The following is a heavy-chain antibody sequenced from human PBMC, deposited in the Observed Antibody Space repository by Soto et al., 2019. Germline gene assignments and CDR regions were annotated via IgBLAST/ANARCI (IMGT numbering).Heavy chain of an antibody. Sequence: QVQLVESGGGVVQPGRSLRLSCAASGFTFSSYAMHWVRQAPGTGLEWVAVISYDGSNKYYADSVKGRFTISRDNSKNAMYLQMNSLRAEDTAVYYCARVPSASGRAHFDYWGQGTLVTVS. J-gene: IGHJ4*02. V-gene: IGHV3-30-3*01. CDR2: ISYDGSNK. D-gene: IGHD2-15*01. CDR1: GFTFSSYA. CDR3: ARVPSASGRAHFDY.